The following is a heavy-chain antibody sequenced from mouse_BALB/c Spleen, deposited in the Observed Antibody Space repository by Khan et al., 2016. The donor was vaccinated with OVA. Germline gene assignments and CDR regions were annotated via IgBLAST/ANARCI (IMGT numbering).Heavy chain of an antibody. J-gene: IGHJ3*01. CDR1: GYTFTDFV. V-gene: IGHV1S137*01. CDR3: VRGNGEYLFAY. D-gene: IGHD2-10*02. Sequence: QVQLQQSGTELVRPGVSVKISCKGSGYTFTDFVMHWVQQSHAKSLEWIGVISTYYGDTTHNQKFKGKATMTVDTSSSPAYLELARLTSEDSAIYYCVRGNGEYLFAYWGQGTLVTVSA. CDR2: ISTYYGDT.